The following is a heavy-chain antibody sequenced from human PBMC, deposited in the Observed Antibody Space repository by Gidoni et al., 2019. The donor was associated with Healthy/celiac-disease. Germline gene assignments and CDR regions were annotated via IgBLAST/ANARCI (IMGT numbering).Heavy chain of an antibody. D-gene: IGHD4-4*01. CDR3: ARTPMTTVTTINWFTP. J-gene: IGHJ5*02. Sequence: QVQLVQSGAEVKKPGSSVKVSCKASGGTFSSHAISWVRQAPGQGLEWMGGIIPIFGTANYAQKFQGRVTITADESTSTAYMELSSLRSEDTAVYYCARTPMTTVTTINWFTPGAREPWSPSP. V-gene: IGHV1-69*01. CDR2: IIPIFGTA. CDR1: GGTFSSHA.